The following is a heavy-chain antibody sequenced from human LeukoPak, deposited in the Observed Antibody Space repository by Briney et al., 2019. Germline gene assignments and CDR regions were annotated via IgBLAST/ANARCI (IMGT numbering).Heavy chain of an antibody. CDR3: AALWFGEFLPYGMDV. V-gene: IGHV4-59*08. CDR2: IYYSGST. J-gene: IGHJ6*02. Sequence: SETLSLTCTVSGGSISSYYWSWIRQPPGKGLEWIGYIYYSGSTNYNPSLKSRVTISVDTSKNQFSLKLSSVTAADTAVYYCAALWFGEFLPYGMDVWGQGTTVTVSS. CDR1: GGSISSYY. D-gene: IGHD3-10*01.